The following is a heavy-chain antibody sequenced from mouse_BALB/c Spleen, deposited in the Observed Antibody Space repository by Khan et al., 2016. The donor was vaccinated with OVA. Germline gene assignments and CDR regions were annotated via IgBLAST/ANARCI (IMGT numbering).Heavy chain of an antibody. V-gene: IGHV2-6-2*01. CDR2: IWTDGRK. CDR1: GYSLTSFT. Sequence: QVQLKQSGPDLAAPSPSLSITCTASGYSLTSFTIHWVRQPPGKGLEWLVVIWTDGRKTYNYSLNSKLSICTDNSTSQVFLKINSLHTDDTAMYYCARHQFPLSMDSWGQGTSVTVSS. CDR3: ARHQFPLSMDS. J-gene: IGHJ4*01.